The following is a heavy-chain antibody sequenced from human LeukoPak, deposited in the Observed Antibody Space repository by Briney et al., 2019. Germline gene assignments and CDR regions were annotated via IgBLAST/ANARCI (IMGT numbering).Heavy chain of an antibody. CDR2: IYYSGST. CDR3: ARHYYGDYYFDH. CDR1: GGSISSYY. J-gene: IGHJ4*02. Sequence: SETLSLTCTVSGGSISSYYWSWIRQPPGKGLEWIGYIYYSGSTNYNPSLKSRVTISVDTSKNQLSLKLVSVTAADTAVYYCARHYYGDYYFDHWGQGTLVTVSS. D-gene: IGHD4-17*01. V-gene: IGHV4-59*08.